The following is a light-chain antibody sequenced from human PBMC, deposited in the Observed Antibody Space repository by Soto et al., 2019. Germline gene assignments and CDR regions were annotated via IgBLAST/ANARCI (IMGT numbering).Light chain of an antibody. Sequence: QSALTQPPSASGSPGQSVTISCTGTSSDVGGYNYVSWYQQHPGKAPKVIIYEVNNRPSGVSNRFSGSKSGNTASLTISGLQAEDEADYYCSSWTSSTTQVLGGGTKLTVL. CDR1: SSDVGGYNY. J-gene: IGLJ3*02. CDR3: SSWTSSTTQV. V-gene: IGLV2-14*01. CDR2: EVN.